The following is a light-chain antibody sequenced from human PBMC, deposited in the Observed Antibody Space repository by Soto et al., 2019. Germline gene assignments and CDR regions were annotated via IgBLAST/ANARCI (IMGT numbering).Light chain of an antibody. CDR1: RSVSSN. Sequence: EVVMTQSPATLSVSPGERATLSCRASRSVSSNLAWYQQKPGQAPRLLIYGASSRATGIPARFSGSGSGTDCTITISSLEPADVAVYYCQQRTNWPPRIHLGPGTRLE. CDR3: QQRTNWPPRIH. J-gene: IGKJ5*01. V-gene: IGKV3-15*01. CDR2: GAS.